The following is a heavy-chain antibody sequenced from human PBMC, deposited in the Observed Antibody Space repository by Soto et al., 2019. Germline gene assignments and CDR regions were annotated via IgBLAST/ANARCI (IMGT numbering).Heavy chain of an antibody. V-gene: IGHV1-3*01. CDR1: GYTFTSYA. Sequence: QVQLVQSGAEVKKPGASVKVSCKASGYTFTSYAMHWVRQAPGQRLEWMGWINAGNGNTKYSQKFQGRVTLTRDTSASTAYKELSSLRSEDTAVYYCASPCTNGVCKNYYYGMDVWGQGTTVTVSS. J-gene: IGHJ6*02. CDR2: INAGNGNT. D-gene: IGHD2-8*01. CDR3: ASPCTNGVCKNYYYGMDV.